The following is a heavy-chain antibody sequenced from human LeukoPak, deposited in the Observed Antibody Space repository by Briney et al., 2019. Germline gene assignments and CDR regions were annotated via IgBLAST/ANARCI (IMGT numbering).Heavy chain of an antibody. CDR3: ARAMVWFGELLPLGY. Sequence: PSETLSLTCTVSGGSISSYYWSWIRQPPGKGLEWIGYIYYSGSTNYNPSLKSRVTISVDTSKNQFSLKLSSVTAADTAVYYCARAMVWFGELLPLGYWGQGTLVTVSS. CDR2: IYYSGST. V-gene: IGHV4-59*01. D-gene: IGHD3-10*01. J-gene: IGHJ4*02. CDR1: GGSISSYY.